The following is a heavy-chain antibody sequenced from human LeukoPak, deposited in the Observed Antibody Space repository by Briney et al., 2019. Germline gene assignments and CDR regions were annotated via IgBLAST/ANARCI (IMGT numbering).Heavy chain of an antibody. CDR1: GYTFTNFG. CDR2: ISAYNGNT. CDR3: ARDYEEYDY. D-gene: IGHD5-12*01. J-gene: IGHJ4*02. V-gene: IGHV1-18*01. Sequence: ASVKVSCKASGYTFTNFGISWVRQAPGQGLEWMGWISAYNGNTNYARKFQGRVTMTTDTSTTTAYMELRSLRSDDTAVYYCARDYEEYDYWGQGTLVTVSS.